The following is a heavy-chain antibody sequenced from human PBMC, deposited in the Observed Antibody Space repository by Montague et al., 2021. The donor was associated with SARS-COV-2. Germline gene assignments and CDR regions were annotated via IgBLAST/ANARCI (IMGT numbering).Heavy chain of an antibody. J-gene: IGHJ4*02. D-gene: IGHD6-13*01. Sequence: SETRSLTCTVSGGSISSYYWSWIRQPPGKGLEWIGYIYYSGSTNYNPSLKSRVTISVDTSKNQFSLKLSSVTAADTAVYYCARGTAAGTNFDYWGQGTLVTVSS. V-gene: IGHV4-59*01. CDR1: GGSISSYY. CDR3: ARGTAAGTNFDY. CDR2: IYYSGST.